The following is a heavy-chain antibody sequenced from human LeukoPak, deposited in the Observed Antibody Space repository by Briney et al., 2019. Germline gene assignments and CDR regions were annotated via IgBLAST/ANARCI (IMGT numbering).Heavy chain of an antibody. CDR3: AKETSSGNFVTIDC. J-gene: IGHJ4*02. CDR1: GFTFRSYV. Sequence: PGGSLRLSCAASGFTFRSYVMSWVRQVPGKGLEWVSAITGDGGGTNHADSVEGRFTISRDNSKNTLYLQMNSLRAEDTAVYYCAKETSSGNFVTIDCWGQGTLVTVSS. D-gene: IGHD1-26*01. V-gene: IGHV3-23*01. CDR2: ITGDGGGT.